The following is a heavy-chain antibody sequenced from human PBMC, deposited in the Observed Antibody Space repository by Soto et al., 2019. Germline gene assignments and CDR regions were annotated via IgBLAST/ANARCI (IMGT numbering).Heavy chain of an antibody. CDR3: ARDPLYSSSFYYYYGMDV. CDR1: GGTFSSYT. V-gene: IGHV1-69*08. D-gene: IGHD6-13*01. CDR2: IIPILGIA. Sequence: QVQLVQSGAEVKKPGSSVKVSCKASGGTFSSYTISWVRQAPGQGLEWMGGIIPILGIANYAQKFQGRVTITADKSTSTAYMELSSLRSEDTAVYYCARDPLYSSSFYYYYGMDVWGQGTTVTVSS. J-gene: IGHJ6*02.